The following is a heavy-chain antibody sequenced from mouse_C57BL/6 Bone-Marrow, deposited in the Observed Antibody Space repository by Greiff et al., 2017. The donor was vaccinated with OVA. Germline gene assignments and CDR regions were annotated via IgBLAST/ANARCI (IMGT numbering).Heavy chain of an antibody. CDR1: GYAFTNYL. CDR3: ARWGRT. V-gene: IGHV1-54*01. J-gene: IGHJ3*01. Sequence: QVQLQQSGAELVRPGTSVKVSCKASGYAFTNYLIEWVKQRPGQGLEWIGVINPGSGGTNYNEKFKGKATLTAEKSSSTAYMQLSSLTSEDSAVYFCARWGRTWGQGTMVTVYA. CDR2: INPGSGGT.